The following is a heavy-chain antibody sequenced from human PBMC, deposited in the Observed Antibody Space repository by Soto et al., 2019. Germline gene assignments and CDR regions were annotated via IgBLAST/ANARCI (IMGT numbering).Heavy chain of an antibody. Sequence: QVHLVQSGAEVKKPGASVKVSCKASGYTFTSYGITWVRQAPGQGLEWMGWISAHNGNTAYAQKLQVRVIVTRDTSTSTAYMEMRSLISDDTAVYYCARGRYGDYWGQGALVTVSS. J-gene: IGHJ4*02. CDR3: ARGRYGDY. CDR1: GYTFTSYG. CDR2: ISAHNGNT. D-gene: IGHD1-1*01. V-gene: IGHV1-18*01.